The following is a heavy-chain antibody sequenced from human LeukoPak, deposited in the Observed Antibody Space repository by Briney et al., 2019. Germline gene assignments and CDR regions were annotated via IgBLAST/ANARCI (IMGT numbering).Heavy chain of an antibody. CDR3: ARMMIDY. V-gene: IGHV3-30-3*01. D-gene: IGHD3-22*01. CDR2: ISYDGSNK. CDR1: GFTFSSYA. Sequence: GGSLRLSCAASGFTFSSYAMHWVRQAPGKGLEWVAVISYDGSNKYYADSVKGRFTISRDNSKNTLYLQMNSLRAEDTAVYYCARMMIDYGGQGPLLTVS. J-gene: IGHJ4*02.